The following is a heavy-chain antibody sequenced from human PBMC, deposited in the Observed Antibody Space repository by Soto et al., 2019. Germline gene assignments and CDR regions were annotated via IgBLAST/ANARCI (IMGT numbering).Heavy chain of an antibody. D-gene: IGHD3-16*02. CDR2: IYPADSDT. V-gene: IGHV5-51*01. CDR3: ARQFNAPNRGGIYYYGMDV. Sequence: PGESLKISCEASGYSFNTYWIAWVRQMPGKGLEWMGIIYPADSDTRYSPSFQGQVTISADKYINTAYLQWSSLKASDTAVYYCARQFNAPNRGGIYYYGMDVWGPGTAVTVCS. J-gene: IGHJ6*02. CDR1: GYSFNTYW.